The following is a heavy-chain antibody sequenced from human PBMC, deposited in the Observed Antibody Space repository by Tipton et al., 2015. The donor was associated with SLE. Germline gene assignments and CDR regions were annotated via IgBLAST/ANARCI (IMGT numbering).Heavy chain of an antibody. Sequence: TLSLTCTVSGGSINSYYWSWIRQPPGKGLEWIGYIYYSGSTNYNPSLKSRVTISVDTSKNQFSLKLSSVTAADTAVYYCAREGEYYYDNSGRDAFDIWGQGTMVTVSS. CDR2: IYYSGST. V-gene: IGHV4-59*01. CDR1: GGSINSYY. D-gene: IGHD3-22*01. CDR3: AREGEYYYDNSGRDAFDI. J-gene: IGHJ3*02.